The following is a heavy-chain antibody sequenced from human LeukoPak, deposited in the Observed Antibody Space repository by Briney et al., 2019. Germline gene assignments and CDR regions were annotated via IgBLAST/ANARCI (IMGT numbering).Heavy chain of an antibody. CDR3: AKDPSSSWYSDY. D-gene: IGHD6-13*01. J-gene: IGHJ4*02. V-gene: IGHV3-23*01. CDR2: ISGSGGST. CDR1: GFTFSSYA. Sequence: GGSLRLSCAASGFTFSSYAMSWVRQAPGKGLEWVSAISGSGGSTYYADSVKGRFTISRDNSKNTLYLQMNSLRAEDTAVFYCAKDPSSSWYSDYWGQGTLVTVSS.